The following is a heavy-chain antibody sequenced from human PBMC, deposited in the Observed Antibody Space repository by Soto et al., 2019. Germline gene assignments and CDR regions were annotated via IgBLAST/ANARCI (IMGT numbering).Heavy chain of an antibody. D-gene: IGHD3-16*01. CDR2: VKEDGSEL. V-gene: IGHV3-7*01. J-gene: IGHJ4*02. CDR3: ARDIGFDYVN. CDR1: GFNVMSYW. Sequence: GGSLRLSCAVSGFNVMSYWMSWVRQAPGKGLEWVASVKEDGSELYYLHSVRGRFSMTRDSAGNALHLTMNYLSAEDTGVYFCARDIGFDYVNWGQGIPVTVS.